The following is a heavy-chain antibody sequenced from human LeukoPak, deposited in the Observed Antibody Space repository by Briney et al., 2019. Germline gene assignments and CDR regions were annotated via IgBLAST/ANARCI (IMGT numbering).Heavy chain of an antibody. CDR2: IVGGAGGT. V-gene: IGHV3-23*01. CDR3: AHGSVYQLDY. J-gene: IGHJ4*02. CDR1: GFTFSSYA. D-gene: IGHD2-2*01. Sequence: PGGSLRLSCAASGFTFSSYAMTWVRQAPGKGLEWVSGIVGGAGGTYYADSVKGRFTISRDNSKNTLYLQMNSLRAEDTAVYYCAHGSVYQLDYWGQGTLVTVSS.